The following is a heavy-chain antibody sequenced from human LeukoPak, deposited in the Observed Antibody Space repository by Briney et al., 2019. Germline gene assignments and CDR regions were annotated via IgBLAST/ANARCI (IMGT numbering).Heavy chain of an antibody. Sequence: GGSLRLSCAASGFTFSRYSINWVRQAPGKGLEWISYISAGGSTMYYADSVKGRFTISRDNAKNALYLQVSSLRDEDTAVYYCARGGYDWGQGTLVIVSS. J-gene: IGHJ4*02. CDR2: ISAGGSTM. CDR1: GFTFSRYS. CDR3: ARGGYD. V-gene: IGHV3-48*02. D-gene: IGHD1-1*01.